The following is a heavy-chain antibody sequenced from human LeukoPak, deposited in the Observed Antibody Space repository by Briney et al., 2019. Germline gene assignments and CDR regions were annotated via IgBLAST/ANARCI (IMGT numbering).Heavy chain of an antibody. CDR2: IDKSGGTT. D-gene: IGHD6-13*01. Sequence: GGSLRLSCAASGFTFSDSYMTWIRQAPGKGLEWVAFIDKSGGTTYYADSVKGRFTISRDNAKSSLYLEMNSLRAEDTAVYYCARGRPTTSIAAAGVNWFDPWGQGTLVTVSS. CDR3: ARGRPTTSIAAAGVNWFDP. CDR1: GFTFSDSY. V-gene: IGHV3-11*01. J-gene: IGHJ5*02.